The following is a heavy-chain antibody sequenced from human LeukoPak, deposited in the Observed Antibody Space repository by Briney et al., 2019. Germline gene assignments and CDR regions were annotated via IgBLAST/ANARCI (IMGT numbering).Heavy chain of an antibody. Sequence: SETLSLTRAVYGGSFSGYYWSWIRQPPGKGLEWIGEINHSGSTNYNPSLKSRVTISVDTSKNQFSLKLNSVTAADTAVYYCARELYSSGYHDAFDIWGQGTMVTVSS. CDR3: ARELYSSGYHDAFDI. D-gene: IGHD3-22*01. CDR1: GGSFSGYY. J-gene: IGHJ3*02. CDR2: INHSGST. V-gene: IGHV4-34*01.